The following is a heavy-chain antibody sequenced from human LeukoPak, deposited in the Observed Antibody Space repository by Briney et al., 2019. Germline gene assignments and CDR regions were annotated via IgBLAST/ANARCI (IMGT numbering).Heavy chain of an antibody. D-gene: IGHD4-11*01. V-gene: IGHV3-30*04. J-gene: IGHJ4*02. Sequence: PGGSLRLSCAASGFTFSSYAMHWVRQAPGKGLEWVAGISYDGSNKYYADSVKGRFTISRDNSKNTLYLQMNRLRAEDTAVYYCARDDYSIHDVDYWGQGTLVTVSS. CDR2: ISYDGSNK. CDR1: GFTFSSYA. CDR3: ARDDYSIHDVDY.